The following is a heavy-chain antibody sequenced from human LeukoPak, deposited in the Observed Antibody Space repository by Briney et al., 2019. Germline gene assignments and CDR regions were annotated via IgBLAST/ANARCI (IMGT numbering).Heavy chain of an antibody. CDR2: ISGSGGST. CDR3: ATSSGYSLGGHAFDI. D-gene: IGHD5-18*01. Sequence: PGGSLRLSCGASEVTFNAFGMHWVRQAPGKGLEWVSAISGSGGSTYYADSVKGRFTISRDNSKNTLYLQMNSLRAEDTAVYYCATSSGYSLGGHAFDIWGQGTMVTVSS. J-gene: IGHJ3*02. CDR1: EVTFNAFG. V-gene: IGHV3-23*01.